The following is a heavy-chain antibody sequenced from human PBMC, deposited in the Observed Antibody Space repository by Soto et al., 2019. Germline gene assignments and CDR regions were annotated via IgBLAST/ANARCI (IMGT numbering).Heavy chain of an antibody. D-gene: IGHD3-22*01. CDR2: IHYSGST. CDR3: ARGQDEGSGDYYWYFDL. CDR1: GGSIPRDGSY. Sequence: QVQLQESGPGLVKPSQTLSLTCTVSGGSIPRDGSYWSWIRQHPGKGLEWIGQIHYSGSTYYNPSLQSRVTISVGTSKNQFTHRLSSVTAAATAVYYCARGQDEGSGDYYWYFDLWGRGTLVTVSS. J-gene: IGHJ2*01. V-gene: IGHV4-31*03.